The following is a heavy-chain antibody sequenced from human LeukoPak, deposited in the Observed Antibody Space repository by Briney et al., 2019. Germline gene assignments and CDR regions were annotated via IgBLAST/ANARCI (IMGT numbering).Heavy chain of an antibody. J-gene: IGHJ3*02. CDR1: GGSISSYY. CDR3: ASLPRDGYNPDAFDI. CDR2: IYYSGST. Sequence: SETLSLTCTVSGGSISSYYWSWIRQPPGKGLEWIGYIYYSGSTNYNPSLKSRVTISVDTSKSQFSLKLSSVTAADTAVYYCASLPRDGYNPDAFDIWGQGTMVTVSS. V-gene: IGHV4-59*08. D-gene: IGHD5-24*01.